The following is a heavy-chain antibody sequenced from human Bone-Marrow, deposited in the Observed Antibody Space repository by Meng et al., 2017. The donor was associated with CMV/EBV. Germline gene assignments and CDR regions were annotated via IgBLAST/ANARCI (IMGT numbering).Heavy chain of an antibody. CDR3: ARDQGAPRLKVRRDYYGMDV. CDR2: INPNSGGT. CDR1: GYTFTSYG. J-gene: IGHJ6*02. Sequence: ASVKVSCKASGYTFTSYGISWVRQAPGQGLEWMGWINPNSGGTNYAQKFQGRVTMTRDTSISTAYMELNSLRAEDTAVYYCARDQGAPRLKVRRDYYGMDVWGQGTTVTVSS. D-gene: IGHD6-6*01. V-gene: IGHV1-2*02.